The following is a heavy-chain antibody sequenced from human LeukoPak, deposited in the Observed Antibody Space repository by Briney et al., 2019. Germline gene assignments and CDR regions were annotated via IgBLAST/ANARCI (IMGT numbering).Heavy chain of an antibody. D-gene: IGHD2-2*01. CDR2: INPSGGST. CDR1: GYTFTSYY. J-gene: IGHJ6*02. Sequence: ASVKVSCKASGYTFTSYYMHWVRQAPGQGLEWMGIINPSGGSTSYAQKFQGRVTMTRDTSTSTVYMELSSLRSEDTAVYYCARDRPDIVVVPAAMDVWGQGTTVTVSS. V-gene: IGHV1-46*01. CDR3: ARDRPDIVVVPAAMDV.